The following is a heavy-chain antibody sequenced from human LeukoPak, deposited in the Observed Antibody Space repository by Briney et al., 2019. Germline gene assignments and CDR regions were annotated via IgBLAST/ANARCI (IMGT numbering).Heavy chain of an antibody. V-gene: IGHV3-15*07. CDR2: IASKTDGGAT. Sequence: KSGGSLRLSCSASGLTDTNAWMNWVRQAPGEGLDWVGRIASKTDGGATDYAAPVKGRFTISRDDSKNTLYLQVNSLKVEDTAVYYCTTDLKESGSDTTTGFQYWGQGTLVTVSS. J-gene: IGHJ4*02. CDR3: TTDLKESGSDTTTGFQY. D-gene: IGHD1-26*01. CDR1: GLTDTNAW.